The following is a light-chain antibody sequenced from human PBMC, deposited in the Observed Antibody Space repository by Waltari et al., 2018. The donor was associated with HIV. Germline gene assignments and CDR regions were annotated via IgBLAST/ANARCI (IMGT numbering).Light chain of an antibody. Sequence: SYELTQPPSVSVSPGQTARITCSGDALPKQYAYWYQQKPGQAPVLVIDKDSERPSGIHERFSGSSSGTTVTLTISVVQAEDEADYYCQSADSSGTYEVFGGGTKLTVL. V-gene: IGLV3-25*03. CDR1: ALPKQY. CDR2: KDS. J-gene: IGLJ3*02. CDR3: QSADSSGTYEV.